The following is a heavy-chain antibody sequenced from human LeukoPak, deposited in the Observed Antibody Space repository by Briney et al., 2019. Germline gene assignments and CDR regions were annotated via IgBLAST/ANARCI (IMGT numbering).Heavy chain of an antibody. CDR2: IYTSGST. D-gene: IGHD3-10*01. V-gene: IGHV4-4*09. CDR1: GGSISYYY. CDR3: ARQDGSRYYYYMDV. J-gene: IGHJ6*03. Sequence: PSETLSLTCTVSGGSISYYYWSWIRQPPGKGLEWVGYIYTSGSTNYNPSLKSRVTISVDTSKNQFSLKLSSVTAADTAVYYCARQDGSRYYYYMDVWGKGTTVTVSS.